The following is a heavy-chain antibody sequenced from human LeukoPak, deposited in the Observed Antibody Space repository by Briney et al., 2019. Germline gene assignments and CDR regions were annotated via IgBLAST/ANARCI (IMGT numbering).Heavy chain of an antibody. Sequence: PGGSLRLSCAASGFTFSSYEMNWVRQAPGKGLEWVSYISSSGSTIYYADSVKGRFTISRDNAKNSLYLQMNSLRAEDTAVYYCACCRSSTDAFDIWGQGTMVTVSS. CDR2: ISSSGSTI. CDR3: ACCRSSTDAFDI. D-gene: IGHD6-13*01. V-gene: IGHV3-48*03. CDR1: GFTFSSYE. J-gene: IGHJ3*02.